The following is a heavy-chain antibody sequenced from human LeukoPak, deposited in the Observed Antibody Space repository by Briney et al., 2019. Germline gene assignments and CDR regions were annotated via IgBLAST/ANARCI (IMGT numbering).Heavy chain of an antibody. D-gene: IGHD3-3*01. CDR3: ARVTTIFGVDMYYFDY. CDR2: IYSSGST. CDR1: GGSISGNF. V-gene: IGHV4-59*01. J-gene: IGHJ4*02. Sequence: PSETLSLTCTVSGGSISGNFWSWIRQPPGKGLEWIGYIYSSGSTSYNPSLKSRVTISLGTSKHQFSLKLTSVTTADTAEYYCARVTTIFGVDMYYFDYWGQGTLVTVSS.